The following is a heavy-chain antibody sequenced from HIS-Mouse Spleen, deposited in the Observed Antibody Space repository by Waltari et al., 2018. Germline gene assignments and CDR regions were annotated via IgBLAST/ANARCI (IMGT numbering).Heavy chain of an antibody. CDR1: GGSISSGGYY. CDR3: AIAAAGRGNWFDP. J-gene: IGHJ5*02. CDR2: IYYSGST. D-gene: IGHD6-13*01. Sequence: QVQLQESGPGLVKPSQTLSLTCTVSGGSISSGGYYWRWLRQHPGKGLEWIGYIYYSGSTYYNPSLKSRVTISVDTSKNQFSLKLSSVTAADTAVYYCAIAAAGRGNWFDPWGQGTLVTVSS. V-gene: IGHV4-31*03.